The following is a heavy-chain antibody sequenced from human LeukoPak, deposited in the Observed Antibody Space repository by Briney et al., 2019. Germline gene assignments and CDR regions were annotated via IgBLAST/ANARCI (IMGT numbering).Heavy chain of an antibody. CDR1: GFTFSSYG. V-gene: IGHV3-33*06. J-gene: IGHJ4*02. Sequence: GGSLRLSCAASGFTFSSYGMHWVRQAPGKGLEWVAVIWYDGSNKYYADSVKGRFTISRDNSKNTLYLQMNSLRAEDTAVFYCAKKTGGNFPFDYWGQGTLVTVSS. CDR3: AKKTGGNFPFDY. CDR2: IWYDGSNK. D-gene: IGHD1-1*01.